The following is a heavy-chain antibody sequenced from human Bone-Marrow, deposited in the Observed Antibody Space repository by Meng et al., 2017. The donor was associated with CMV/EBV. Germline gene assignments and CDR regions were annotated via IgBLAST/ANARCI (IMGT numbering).Heavy chain of an antibody. CDR3: AKVSYYYDSSGYSFDY. V-gene: IGHV3-23*03. J-gene: IGHJ4*02. CDR1: GLHFSSYA. D-gene: IGHD3-22*01. Sequence: SGLHFSSYAMSWVRQAAGKGLEWVSVIYSGGSSTYYADSVKGRFTISRDNSKNTLYLQMNSLRAEDTAVYYCAKVSYYYDSSGYSFDYWGQGTLVTVS. CDR2: IYSGGSST.